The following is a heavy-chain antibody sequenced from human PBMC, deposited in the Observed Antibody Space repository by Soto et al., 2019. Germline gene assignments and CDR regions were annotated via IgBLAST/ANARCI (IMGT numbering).Heavy chain of an antibody. V-gene: IGHV4-39*01. CDR1: GGSISSSRYY. CDR2: IYYSGNT. CDR3: ASPVVVTAFDAFHI. Sequence: SETLSLTCTVSGGSISSSRYYWGWIRQPPGKGLEWIGTIYYSGNTYYNPSLKSRVTISVDTSKNQFSLKLSSVTAADTAVYYCASPVVVTAFDAFHIWGQPXMVTVSS. D-gene: IGHD2-21*02. J-gene: IGHJ3*02.